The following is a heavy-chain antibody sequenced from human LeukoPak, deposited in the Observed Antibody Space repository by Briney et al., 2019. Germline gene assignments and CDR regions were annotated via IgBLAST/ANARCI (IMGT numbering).Heavy chain of an antibody. CDR3: ARTYCSSTSCYYYFDC. J-gene: IGHJ4*02. CDR1: GGSISSGSYY. Sequence: SETLSLTCTVSGGSISSGSYYWSWIRQPAGKGLEWIGRIYTSGSTNYNPSLKGRVTISVDTSKNQFSLKLSSVTAADPAVYYCARTYCSSTSCYYYFDCWGQGALVTVSS. V-gene: IGHV4-61*02. D-gene: IGHD2-2*01. CDR2: IYTSGST.